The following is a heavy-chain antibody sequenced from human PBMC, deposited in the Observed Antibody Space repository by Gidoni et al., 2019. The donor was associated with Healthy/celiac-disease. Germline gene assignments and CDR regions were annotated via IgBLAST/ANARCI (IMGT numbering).Heavy chain of an antibody. Sequence: QVQLQASGPGLVKPSETLSLTCTVSGGYISSYYWSWIRQPAGKGLEWIGRIYTSGSTNYNPSLKSRVTMSVDTSKNQFSLKLSSVTAADTAVYYCARVPNNSGWYDGCWFDPWGQGTLVTVSS. V-gene: IGHV4-4*07. CDR1: GGYISSYY. J-gene: IGHJ5*02. D-gene: IGHD6-19*01. CDR3: ARVPNNSGWYDGCWFDP. CDR2: IYTSGST.